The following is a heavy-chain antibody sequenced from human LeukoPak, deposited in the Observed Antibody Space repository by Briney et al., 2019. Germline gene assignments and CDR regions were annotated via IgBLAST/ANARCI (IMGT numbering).Heavy chain of an antibody. D-gene: IGHD6-6*01. CDR2: ISGSGHDI. CDR1: GFTFSDSY. CDR3: TRDPRHLDS. J-gene: IGHJ4*02. Sequence: GGSLRLSCAAFGFTFSDSYMTWVRRAPGKGVEWVAYISGSGHDINYSESAKGRFTISRDNAKNSLYLQMSSLRVEDTAVYYCTRDPRHLDSWGQGTLVTVSS. V-gene: IGHV3-11*04.